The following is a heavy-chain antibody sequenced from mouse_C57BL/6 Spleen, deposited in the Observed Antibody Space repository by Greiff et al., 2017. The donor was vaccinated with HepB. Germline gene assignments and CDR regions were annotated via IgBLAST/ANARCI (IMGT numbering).Heavy chain of an antibody. CDR1: GYTFTSYW. CDR2: IDPSDSYT. V-gene: IGHV1-69*01. J-gene: IGHJ2*01. Sequence: QVQLKQPGAELVMPGASVKLSCKASGYTFTSYWMHWVKQRPGQGLEWIGEIDPSDSYTNYNQKFKGKSTLTVDKSSSTAYMQLSSLTSEDSAVYYCASLYDYDKGYFDYWGQGTTLTVSS. CDR3: ASLYDYDKGYFDY. D-gene: IGHD2-4*01.